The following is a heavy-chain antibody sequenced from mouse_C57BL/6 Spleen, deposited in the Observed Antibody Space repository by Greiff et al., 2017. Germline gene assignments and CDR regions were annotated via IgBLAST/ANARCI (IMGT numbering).Heavy chain of an antibody. V-gene: IGHV1-81*01. CDR2: FYPRSGNS. CDR3: ARRGDPYYSNYYAMDY. J-gene: IGHJ4*01. Sequence: QVQLQQSGAELARPGASVKLSCKASGYTFTSYGISWVNQRTGQGLEWIGAFYPRSGNSYYNEKFKGKATLTADKSSSTAYMELRSLTSENSAVYFCARRGDPYYSNYYAMDYWGQGTSVTVSA. CDR1: GYTFTSYG. D-gene: IGHD2-5*01.